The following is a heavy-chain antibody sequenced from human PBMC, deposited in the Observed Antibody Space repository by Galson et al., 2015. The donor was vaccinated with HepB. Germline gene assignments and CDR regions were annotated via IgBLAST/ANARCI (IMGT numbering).Heavy chain of an antibody. J-gene: IGHJ6*03. Sequence: SLRLSCGASGFTFSSYAMSWVRQAPGKGLEWVSAISGSGGSTYYADSVKGRFTISRDNSKNTLYLQMNSLRAEDTAVYYCAKDSTFYDFWSGGGDLLLGYMDVWGKGTTVTVSS. CDR2: ISGSGGST. D-gene: IGHD3-3*01. CDR3: AKDSTFYDFWSGGGDLLLGYMDV. V-gene: IGHV3-23*01. CDR1: GFTFSSYA.